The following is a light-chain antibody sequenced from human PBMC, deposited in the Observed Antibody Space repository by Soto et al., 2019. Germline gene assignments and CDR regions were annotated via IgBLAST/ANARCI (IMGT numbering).Light chain of an antibody. CDR3: QQYNGWPPWT. Sequence: EIVMTQSPATLSVSPGERATLSCRASQSVGRYLAWYQQKPGQAPRLLIYGASTRATGIPARFSGSGSGTDFTLTISSLQSEDFAVYHCQQYNGWPPWTFGQGTKVEIK. CDR2: GAS. CDR1: QSVGRY. V-gene: IGKV3-15*01. J-gene: IGKJ1*01.